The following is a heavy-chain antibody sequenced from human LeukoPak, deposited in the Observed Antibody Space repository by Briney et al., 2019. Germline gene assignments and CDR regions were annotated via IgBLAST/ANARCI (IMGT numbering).Heavy chain of an antibody. CDR2: INSDGSST. Sequence: PGGSLRLSCAASGFTLSTYWMRWVRQGPGKWLVWVARINSDGSSTSYAESVKGRFTISRDNAKNTLYLQMNNLRAEDTAVYYCARRYNDSSGYKGALDIWGQGTMATVSS. J-gene: IGHJ3*02. D-gene: IGHD3-22*01. V-gene: IGHV3-74*01. CDR1: GFTLSTYW. CDR3: ARRYNDSSGYKGALDI.